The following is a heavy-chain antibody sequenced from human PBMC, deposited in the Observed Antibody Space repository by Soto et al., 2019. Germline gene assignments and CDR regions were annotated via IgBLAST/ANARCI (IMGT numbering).Heavy chain of an antibody. D-gene: IGHD2-15*01. CDR2: IIPIFGTA. V-gene: IGHV1-69*06. CDR1: GGTFSSYA. Sequence: SVKVSCKASGGTFSSYAISWVRQAPGQGLEWMGGIIPIFGTANYAQKFQGRVTITADKSTSTAYMELSSLRVEDTAIYFCVKGNQLLRYYFEFWGPGTLVTVSS. J-gene: IGHJ4*01. CDR3: VKGNQLLRYYFEF.